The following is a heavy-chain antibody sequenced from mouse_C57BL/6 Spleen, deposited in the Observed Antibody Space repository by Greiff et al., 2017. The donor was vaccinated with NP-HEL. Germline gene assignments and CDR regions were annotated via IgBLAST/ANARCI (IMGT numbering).Heavy chain of an antibody. CDR1: GFNIKDDY. V-gene: IGHV14-4*01. CDR3: TTPFTTVVFDY. CDR2: IDPENGDT. J-gene: IGHJ2*01. Sequence: VQLQQSGAELVRPGASVKLSCTASGFNIKDDYMHWVKQRPEQGLEWIGWIDPENGDTEYASKFQGKATITADKSSNTAYLQLSSLTSEDTAVYYCTTPFTTVVFDYWGQGTTLTVSS. D-gene: IGHD1-1*01.